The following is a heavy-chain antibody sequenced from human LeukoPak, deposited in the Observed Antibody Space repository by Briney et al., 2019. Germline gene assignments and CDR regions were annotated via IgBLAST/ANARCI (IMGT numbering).Heavy chain of an antibody. D-gene: IGHD4-17*01. CDR2: IYYSGST. CDR1: GGSISSGGYY. Sequence: SETLSLTCTVSGGSISSGGYYWSWIRQHTGKGLEWIGYIYYSGSTYYNPSLKSRVTISVDTSKNQFSLKLSSVTAADTAVYYCARGAPYGDYPLYWGQGTLVTVSS. V-gene: IGHV4-31*03. CDR3: ARGAPYGDYPLY. J-gene: IGHJ4*02.